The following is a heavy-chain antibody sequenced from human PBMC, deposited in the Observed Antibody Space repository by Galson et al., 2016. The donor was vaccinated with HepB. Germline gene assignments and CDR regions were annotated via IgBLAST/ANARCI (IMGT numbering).Heavy chain of an antibody. J-gene: IGHJ4*02. CDR1: GDSISSDGYY. CDR2: IYYSGST. Sequence: TLSLTCSVSGDSISSDGYYWIWIRQRPGRGLEWIGYIYYSGSTYYNPSLKSRVAISIDTSKNQFSLRLSSVTAADTAVYYCAREQIARSYYYFDSWGQGTLVAVSS. CDR3: AREQIARSYYYFDS. V-gene: IGHV4-31*03. D-gene: IGHD1-14*01.